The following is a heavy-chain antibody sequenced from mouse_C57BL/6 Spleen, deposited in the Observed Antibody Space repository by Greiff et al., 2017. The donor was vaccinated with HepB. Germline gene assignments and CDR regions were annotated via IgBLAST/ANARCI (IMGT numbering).Heavy chain of an antibody. J-gene: IGHJ2*01. D-gene: IGHD2-1*01. CDR1: GYTFTSYW. CDR3: ASGVGNYYFDY. V-gene: IGHV1-50*01. Sequence: QVQLQQPGAELVKPGASVKLSCKASGYTFTSYWMHWVKQRPGQGLEWIGEIDPYDSYTNYNQKFKGKATLTVDTSSSTAYMQLSSLTSEDSAVYYCASGVGNYYFDYWGQGTTLTVSS. CDR2: IDPYDSYT.